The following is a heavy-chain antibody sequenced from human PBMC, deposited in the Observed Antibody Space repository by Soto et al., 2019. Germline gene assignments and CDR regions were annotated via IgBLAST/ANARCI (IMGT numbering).Heavy chain of an antibody. V-gene: IGHV3-74*01. CDR1: GFTFDYYL. D-gene: IGHD3-10*01. Sequence: PGGSLRLSCAASGFTFDYYLMHWVRQAPGKGLVWVSRVHSDGTTTTYADSVKGRFTISRDNARNTVSLQMSSLRAEDTAIYYCARGDRGGFDLWGHGTVVTVSS. J-gene: IGHJ3*01. CDR2: VHSDGTTT. CDR3: ARGDRGGFDL.